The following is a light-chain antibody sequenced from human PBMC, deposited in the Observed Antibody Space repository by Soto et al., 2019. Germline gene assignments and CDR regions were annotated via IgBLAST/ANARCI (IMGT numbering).Light chain of an antibody. Sequence: DIQMTQSPSFLSASVGDRVTITCQASQDISNYLNWYQQKPGKAPKLLIYDASNLETGVPSRFSGSGSGTDFTFTISSLQPEDTATYYCQQYDNLPLTFGGGTKVEIK. J-gene: IGKJ4*01. CDR2: DAS. CDR1: QDISNY. V-gene: IGKV1-33*01. CDR3: QQYDNLPLT.